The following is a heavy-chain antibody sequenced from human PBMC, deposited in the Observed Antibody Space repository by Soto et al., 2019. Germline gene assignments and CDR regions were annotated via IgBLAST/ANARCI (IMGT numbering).Heavy chain of an antibody. CDR2: INPKSGGT. J-gene: IGHJ6*02. Sequence: ASVKVSCKASGYSFTDYHIHWVRQAPGQGLEWLGRINPKSGGTSTAQKFQGWVTMTTDTSISTASMELTRLTSDDTAIYYCARGDYTDSPTGACPLSYNHDMDLWGQGTTVTVSS. CDR1: GYSFTDYH. V-gene: IGHV1-2*04. CDR3: ARGDYTDSPTGACPLSYNHDMDL. D-gene: IGHD3-3*01.